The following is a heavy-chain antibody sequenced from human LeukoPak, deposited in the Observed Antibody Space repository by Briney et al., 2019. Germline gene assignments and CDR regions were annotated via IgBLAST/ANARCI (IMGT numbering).Heavy chain of an antibody. Sequence: ASVKVSCKVSGYTPTELSMHWVRQAPGKGLEWMGGFDPEDGETIYAQKFQGRVTMTEDTSTDTAYMELSSLRSEDTAVYYCATDLRYCTNGVCLGSWVYWGQGTLVTVSS. CDR3: ATDLRYCTNGVCLGSWVY. V-gene: IGHV1-24*01. D-gene: IGHD2-8*01. CDR1: GYTPTELS. CDR2: FDPEDGET. J-gene: IGHJ4*02.